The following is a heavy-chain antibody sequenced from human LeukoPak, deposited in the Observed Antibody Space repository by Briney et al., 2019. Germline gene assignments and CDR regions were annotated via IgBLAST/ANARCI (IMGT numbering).Heavy chain of an antibody. CDR3: ARDRRYTYDY. V-gene: IGHV3-48*01. J-gene: IGHJ4*02. CDR2: ISSSSSTI. CDR1: GFTFSDYS. D-gene: IGHD5-18*01. Sequence: GGSLRLSCAASGFTFSDYSMNWVRQAPEKGLEWVSYISSSSSTIYYADSVKGRFTISRDNAKNSLYLQMNSLRAEDTAVYYCARDRRYTYDYWGQGTLATVSS.